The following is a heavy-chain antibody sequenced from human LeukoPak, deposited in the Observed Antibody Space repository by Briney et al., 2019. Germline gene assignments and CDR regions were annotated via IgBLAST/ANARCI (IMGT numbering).Heavy chain of an antibody. CDR2: ISWNSGSI. D-gene: IGHD6-19*01. V-gene: IGHV3-9*03. CDR3: AKARGTVAGTSPFWYFDY. CDR1: GFTFDDYV. J-gene: IGHJ4*02. Sequence: GGSLRLSCAASGFTFDDYVMHWARQAPGKGLEWVSGISWNSGSIGYADSVKGRFTISRDNAKNSLYLQMNSLRAEDMALYYCAKARGTVAGTSPFWYFDYWGQGTLVTVSS.